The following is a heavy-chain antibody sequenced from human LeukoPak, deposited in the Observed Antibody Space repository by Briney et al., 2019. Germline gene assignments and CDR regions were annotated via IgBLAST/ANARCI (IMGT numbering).Heavy chain of an antibody. CDR1: GFTFSSYG. J-gene: IGHJ5*02. D-gene: IGHD3-10*01. CDR3: ARGSTMVRGIHRFDP. V-gene: IGHV4-34*01. CDR2: INHSGST. Sequence: PGGSLRLSCAASGFTFSSYGMSWVRQPPGKGLEWIGEINHSGSTNYNPSLKSRVTISVDTSKNQFSLKLSSVTAADTAVYYCARGSTMVRGIHRFDPWGQGTLVTVSS.